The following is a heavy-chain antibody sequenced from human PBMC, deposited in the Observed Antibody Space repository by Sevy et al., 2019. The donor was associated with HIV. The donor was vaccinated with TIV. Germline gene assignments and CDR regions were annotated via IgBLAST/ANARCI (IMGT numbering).Heavy chain of an antibody. CDR2: IIAISGTT. CDR1: GGTFSGYS. D-gene: IGHD6-13*01. J-gene: IGHJ5*02. V-gene: IGHV1-69*13. CDR3: ARDRDRGYFDP. Sequence: ASVKVSCKTCGGTFSGYSISWLRQAPGQGLEWMGGIIAISGTTNYLQRFQGRITITADVSTRTVYMELRSLRIEDTAIYSCARDRDRGYFDPWGQGTLVTVSS.